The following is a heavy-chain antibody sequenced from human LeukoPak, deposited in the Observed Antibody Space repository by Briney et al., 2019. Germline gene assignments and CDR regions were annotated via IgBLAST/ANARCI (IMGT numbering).Heavy chain of an antibody. J-gene: IGHJ5*02. D-gene: IGHD2-2*01. CDR2: INHSGNT. V-gene: IGHV4-34*01. CDR1: GGSFSGYY. Sequence: SETLSLTCAVYGGSFSGYYWSWIRQPPGKGLEWIGEINHSGNTNYNPSLKSRVTISVDTSKNQFSLKLSSVTAADTAVYSCARGGRYCSSTSCYPNWFDPWGQGTLVTVSS. CDR3: ARGGRYCSSTSCYPNWFDP.